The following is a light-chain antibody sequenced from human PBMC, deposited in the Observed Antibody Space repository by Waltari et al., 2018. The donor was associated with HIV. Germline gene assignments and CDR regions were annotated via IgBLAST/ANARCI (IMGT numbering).Light chain of an antibody. V-gene: IGKV3-15*01. J-gene: IGKJ5*01. CDR3: QQYYKWWIT. CDR2: GAT. Sequence: DIVMTQSPATLSVSPAERVTFSCRASQSVATKVAWYQQRPGQAPRLLIYGATIRATGVPARFSGNGSETEFNFTISSLQSEDFAVYYCQQYYKWWITFGQGTRLEI. CDR1: QSVATK.